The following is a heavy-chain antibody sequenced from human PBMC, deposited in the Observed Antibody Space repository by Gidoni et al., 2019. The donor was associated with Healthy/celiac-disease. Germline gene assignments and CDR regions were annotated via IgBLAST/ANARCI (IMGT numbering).Heavy chain of an antibody. Sequence: EVQLLESGGGLVQPVGSLRLPCAASGFTFYTYALAWVRQAPGKGLEWVSAISGGGGTTSYADSVKGRFTIARDNSKNTVFLQMNSLRADDTAVYYCAKDRDYYDFLTGPFDYWGQGTLVTVSS. D-gene: IGHD3-9*01. CDR1: GFTFYTYA. J-gene: IGHJ4*02. CDR3: AKDRDYYDFLTGPFDY. CDR2: ISGGGGTT. V-gene: IGHV3-23*01.